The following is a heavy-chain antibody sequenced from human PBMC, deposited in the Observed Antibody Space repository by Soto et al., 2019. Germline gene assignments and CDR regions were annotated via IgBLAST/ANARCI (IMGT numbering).Heavy chain of an antibody. D-gene: IGHD6-13*01. CDR3: AKDRDGAAAGPTKFYGMDV. Sequence: EVQLLESGGGLVQPGGSLRLSCAASGFTFSSYAMSWVRQAPGKGLEWVSVISGSGDSTYYADSGRGRFTISSDNSKNTLYLQMNSLRAEDTAVYYCAKDRDGAAAGPTKFYGMDVWGQGTTVTVSS. J-gene: IGHJ6*02. V-gene: IGHV3-23*01. CDR1: GFTFSSYA. CDR2: ISGSGDST.